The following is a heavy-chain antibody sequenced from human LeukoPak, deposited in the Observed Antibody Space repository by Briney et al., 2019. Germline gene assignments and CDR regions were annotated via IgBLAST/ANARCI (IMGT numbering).Heavy chain of an antibody. Sequence: PGRSLRLSCAASGFTFDDYAMHWVRQAPGKGLEWVSGISWNSGSIGYADSVKGRFTISRDNAKNSLYLQMNSLRAEDTALYYCAKDDDSSGFDYWGQGTLVTVSS. CDR1: GFTFDDYA. J-gene: IGHJ4*02. CDR3: AKDDDSSGFDY. CDR2: ISWNSGSI. D-gene: IGHD3-22*01. V-gene: IGHV3-9*01.